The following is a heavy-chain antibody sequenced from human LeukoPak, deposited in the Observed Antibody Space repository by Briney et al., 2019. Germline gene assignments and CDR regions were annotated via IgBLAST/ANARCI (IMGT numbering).Heavy chain of an antibody. Sequence: GGSLRLSCAASGFAFSSYAMHWVRQGPGKGLEWVALASYDGGSKYYADSVKGRITISRDNSKNTLHLQMNSLRTEDTAVYYCAKDGRGSGSYFDYWGQGTLVTVSS. V-gene: IGHV3-30-3*01. CDR1: GFAFSSYA. CDR3: AKDGRGSGSYFDY. D-gene: IGHD1-26*01. CDR2: ASYDGGSK. J-gene: IGHJ4*02.